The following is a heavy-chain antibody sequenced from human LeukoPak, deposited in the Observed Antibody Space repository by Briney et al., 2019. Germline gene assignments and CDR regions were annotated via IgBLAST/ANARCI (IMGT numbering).Heavy chain of an antibody. J-gene: IGHJ6*02. V-gene: IGHV3-48*03. D-gene: IGHD2-21*02. Sequence: GGSLRLSCAASGFTFSSYEMNWVRQDPGKWLEWDSSVISRGSTIYYADSLKGRFTISRDNAKYTLYLQMNNLRAEDTAVYYCAREGVTYGMDVWGQGTTVTVSS. CDR3: AREGVTYGMDV. CDR2: VISRGSTI. CDR1: GFTFSSYE.